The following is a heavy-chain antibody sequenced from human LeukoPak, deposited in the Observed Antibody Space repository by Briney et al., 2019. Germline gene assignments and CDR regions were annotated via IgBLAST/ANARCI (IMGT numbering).Heavy chain of an antibody. Sequence: ASVKVSCKASGYSFTSYYMHWVRQAPGQGLEWMGIINPSGGSTSYAQKFQGRVTMTRDTSTNTVYMELSSLRSEDTAVYFCARATLSDYYFNYWGQGTLVTVSS. CDR1: GYSFTSYY. CDR3: ARATLSDYYFNY. CDR2: INPSGGST. V-gene: IGHV1-46*01. J-gene: IGHJ4*02.